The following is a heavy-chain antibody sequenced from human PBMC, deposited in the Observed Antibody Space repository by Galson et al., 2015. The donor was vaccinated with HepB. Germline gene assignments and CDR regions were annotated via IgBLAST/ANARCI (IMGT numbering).Heavy chain of an antibody. Sequence: SVKVSCKVSGYTLTELSMHWVRQAPGKGLEWMGGFDPEDGETIYAQKFQGRVTMTEDTSTDTAYMELSSLRSEDTAVYYCATVVFGRGYCSGGSCYNYYYYGTDVWGQGTTVTVSS. V-gene: IGHV1-24*01. CDR1: GYTLTELS. J-gene: IGHJ6*02. CDR3: ATVVFGRGYCSGGSCYNYYYYGTDV. CDR2: FDPEDGET. D-gene: IGHD2-15*01.